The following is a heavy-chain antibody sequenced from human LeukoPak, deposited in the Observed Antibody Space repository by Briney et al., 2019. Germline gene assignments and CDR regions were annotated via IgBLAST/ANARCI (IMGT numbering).Heavy chain of an antibody. CDR3: ARARDGPYYYGMDV. Sequence: SVKVPCKASGGTFSSYAISWVRQAPGQGLEWMGGIIPIFGTANYAQKFQGRVMITADESTSTAYMELSSLRSEDTAVYYCARARDGPYYYGMDVWGQGTTVTVSS. CDR2: IIPIFGTA. D-gene: IGHD5-24*01. V-gene: IGHV1-69*13. J-gene: IGHJ6*02. CDR1: GGTFSSYA.